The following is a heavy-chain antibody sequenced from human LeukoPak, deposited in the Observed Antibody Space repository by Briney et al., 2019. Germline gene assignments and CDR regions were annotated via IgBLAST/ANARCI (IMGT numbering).Heavy chain of an antibody. D-gene: IGHD4/OR15-4a*01. CDR2: IYYSGST. Sequence: SETLSLTCTVSGFSISSYYWSWIRQPPGKGLEWIGYIYYSGSTNYNPSLKSRVTISVDTSKNQFSLKLSSVTAADTAVYYCARSRRSLTHYYYYGMDVWGQGTTVTVSS. CDR1: GFSISSYY. CDR3: ARSRRSLTHYYYYGMDV. J-gene: IGHJ6*02. V-gene: IGHV4-59*01.